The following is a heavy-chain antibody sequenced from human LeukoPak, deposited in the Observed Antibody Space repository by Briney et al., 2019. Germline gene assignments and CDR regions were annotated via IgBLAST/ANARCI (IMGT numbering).Heavy chain of an antibody. CDR2: FDPEDGET. CDR1: GYTLTELS. D-gene: IGHD3-3*01. Sequence: ASVKVSCKVSGYTLTELSMHWVRQAPGKGLEWMGGFDPEDGETIYAQKFQGRATMTEDTSTDTAYMELSSLRSEDTAVYYCATGKSITIFGVVPNYYYGMDVWGQGTTVTVSS. J-gene: IGHJ6*02. V-gene: IGHV1-24*01. CDR3: ATGKSITIFGVVPNYYYGMDV.